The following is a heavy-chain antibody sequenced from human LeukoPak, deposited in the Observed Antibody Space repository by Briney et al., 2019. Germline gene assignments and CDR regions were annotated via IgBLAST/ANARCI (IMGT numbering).Heavy chain of an antibody. D-gene: IGHD6-13*01. Sequence: SETLSLTCTVSGGSISSGGYYWSWIRQHPGKGLEWIGYIYYSGSTYYNPSLKSRVTISVDTSKNQFSLKLSSVTVADTAVYYCAGYSSSWFNFDYWGQGTLVTVSS. CDR3: AGYSSSWFNFDY. CDR2: IYYSGST. CDR1: GGSISSGGYY. J-gene: IGHJ4*02. V-gene: IGHV4-31*03.